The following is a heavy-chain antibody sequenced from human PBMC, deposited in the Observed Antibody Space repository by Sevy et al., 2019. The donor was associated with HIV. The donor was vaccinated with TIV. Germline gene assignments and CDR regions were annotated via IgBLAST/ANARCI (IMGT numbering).Heavy chain of an antibody. CDR1: GFTFSGSA. V-gene: IGHV3-73*01. D-gene: IGHD3-22*01. CDR3: TRTKGLYGYYDSSGYQEDDAFDI. Sequence: GGSLRLSCAASGFTFSGSAMHWVRQASGKGLEWVGRIRSKANTYATVYAASLKGRFTISRDNSKNTSFLQMNSLKTEETAVYYCTRTKGLYGYYDSSGYQEDDAFDIWGQGTMVTVSS. CDR2: IRSKANTYAT. J-gene: IGHJ3*02.